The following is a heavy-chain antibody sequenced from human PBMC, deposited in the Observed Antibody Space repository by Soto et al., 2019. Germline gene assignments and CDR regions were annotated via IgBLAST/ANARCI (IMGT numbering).Heavy chain of an antibody. J-gene: IGHJ4*02. CDR1: GFMFSNHG. Sequence: QVQLVESGGGVVQPGRSLRLSCAASGFMFSNHGMHWVRQATGKGLEWVAVIWSDGNNRYYADSVKGRFTISRDKSKNTLYLQMNSLRSEDTAVYYCVRGENWNDEASDYWGQGTLVTVSS. CDR3: VRGENWNDEASDY. D-gene: IGHD1-1*01. V-gene: IGHV3-33*01. CDR2: IWSDGNNR.